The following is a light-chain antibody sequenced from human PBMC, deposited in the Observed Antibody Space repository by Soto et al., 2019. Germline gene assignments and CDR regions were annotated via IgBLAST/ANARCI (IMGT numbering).Light chain of an antibody. V-gene: IGKV3-15*01. CDR3: QQYDDWPRIT. CDR1: QSVSNK. J-gene: IGKJ3*01. CDR2: GAS. Sequence: EIVMTQSPATLSVSPGERATLSCRASQSVSNKLAWYQQKPGQAPRLLIYGASTRATGLPARFSASGSGTKFTLTISSLQSEDFAVYYCQQYDDWPRITFGPGTKVDIK.